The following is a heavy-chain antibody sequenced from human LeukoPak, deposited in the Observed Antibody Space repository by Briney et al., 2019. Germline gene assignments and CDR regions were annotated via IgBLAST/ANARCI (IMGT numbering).Heavy chain of an antibody. CDR1: GGSISGYY. CDR3: ARWNPYDSSGYYYAFDY. J-gene: IGHJ4*02. V-gene: IGHV4-59*01. D-gene: IGHD3-22*01. Sequence: SETLSLTCTVSGGSISGYYWSWIRQPPGKGLEWIGYVSYSGSTNYNPSLKSRVTMSVDTSKNQVSLKLRSMTTADTAVYYCARWNPYDSSGYYYAFDYWGQGTLVTVSS. CDR2: VSYSGST.